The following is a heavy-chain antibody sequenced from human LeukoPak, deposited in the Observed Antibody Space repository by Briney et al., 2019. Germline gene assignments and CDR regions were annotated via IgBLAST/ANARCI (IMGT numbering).Heavy chain of an antibody. CDR1: EFTVSNNY. CDR2: IYGGGNT. D-gene: IGHD2-2*01. V-gene: IGHV3-53*01. J-gene: IGHJ4*02. CDR3: ARGHFGYCSSTSCHHFDC. Sequence: GGSLRLSCAASEFTVSNNYMSWVRQAPGKGLEWVSVIYGGGNTYYADSVKGRFTISRDNSKNTLYLQMNSLRAEDTAVYYCARGHFGYCSSTSCHHFDCWGQGTLVTVSS.